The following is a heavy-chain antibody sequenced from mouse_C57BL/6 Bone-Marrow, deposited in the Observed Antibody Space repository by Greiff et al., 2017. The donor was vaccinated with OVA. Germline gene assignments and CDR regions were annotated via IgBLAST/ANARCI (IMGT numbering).Heavy chain of an antibody. J-gene: IGHJ3*01. Sequence: VQLKQSGPVLVKPGASVKMSCKASGYTFTDYYMNWVKQSHGKSLEWIGVINPYNGGTSYNQKFKGKATLTVDKSSSTAYMELNSLTSEDSAVYYCARDSSGLAWFAYWGQGTLVTVSA. CDR3: ARDSSGLAWFAY. D-gene: IGHD3-2*02. CDR2: INPYNGGT. CDR1: GYTFTDYY. V-gene: IGHV1-19*01.